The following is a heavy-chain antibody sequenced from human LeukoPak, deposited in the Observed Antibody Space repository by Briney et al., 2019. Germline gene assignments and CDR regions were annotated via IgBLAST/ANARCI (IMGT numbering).Heavy chain of an antibody. V-gene: IGHV1-18*04. CDR1: GYTFTGYY. CDR2: ISAYNGNT. D-gene: IGHD3-3*01. CDR3: ARRDYDFWSGADY. Sequence: ASVKVSCKASGYTFTGYYMHWVRQAPGQGLEWMGWISAYNGNTNYAQKLQGRVTMTTDTSTSTAYMELRSLRSDDTAVYYCARRDYDFWSGADYWGQGTLVTVSS. J-gene: IGHJ4*02.